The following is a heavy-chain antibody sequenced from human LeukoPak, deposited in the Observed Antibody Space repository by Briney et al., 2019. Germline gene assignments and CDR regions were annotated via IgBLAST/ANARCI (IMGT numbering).Heavy chain of an antibody. CDR2: IDVSGGST. D-gene: IGHD3-22*01. J-gene: IGHJ4*02. V-gene: IGHV3-23*01. CDR1: GFTFSSYE. CDR3: ARDLDSSGYYHEVDH. Sequence: GGSLRLSCAASGFTFSSYEMNWVRQAPGKGLEWVSLIDVSGGSTYYADSVKGRFTISRDNSKNTLSLQMNSLRAEDTAVYYCARDLDSSGYYHEVDHWGQGTLVTVSS.